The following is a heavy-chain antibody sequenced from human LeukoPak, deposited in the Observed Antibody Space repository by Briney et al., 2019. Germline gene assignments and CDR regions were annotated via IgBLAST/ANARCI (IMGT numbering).Heavy chain of an antibody. CDR1: GYTFNNHY. J-gene: IGHJ4*02. Sequence: ASVKVSCKASGYTFNNHYMYWVRQAPGQGLEWMGVINPSGGSTSYAQKFQGRVTMTRDTSTRTVYMEVNSLRSEDTAVYYCARVRPGDRYFDYWGQGTLVTVSS. CDR2: INPSGGST. V-gene: IGHV1-46*02. CDR3: ARVRPGDRYFDY. D-gene: IGHD7-27*01.